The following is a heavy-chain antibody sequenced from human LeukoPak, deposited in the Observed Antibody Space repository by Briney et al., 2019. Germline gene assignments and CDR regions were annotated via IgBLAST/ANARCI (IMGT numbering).Heavy chain of an antibody. CDR1: GFTFSSYG. Sequence: HPGRSLRLSCAASGFTFSSYGMHWVRQAPGKGLEWVAVIWYDGSNKYYADSVKGRFTISRDNSKNTLYLQMNSLRAEDTAVYYCARDGSGYSYGYYWGQGTLVTVSS. V-gene: IGHV3-33*01. CDR3: ARDGSGYSYGYY. CDR2: IWYDGSNK. D-gene: IGHD5-18*01. J-gene: IGHJ4*02.